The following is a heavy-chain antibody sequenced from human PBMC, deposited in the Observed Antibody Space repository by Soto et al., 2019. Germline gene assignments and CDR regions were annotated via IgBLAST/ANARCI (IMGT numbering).Heavy chain of an antibody. J-gene: IGHJ4*02. CDR1: GYTFTSYG. V-gene: IGHV1-18*01. D-gene: IGHD6-19*01. CDR2: ITAYNGNT. Sequence: QVQLVQSGVEVKKPGASVKVSCKASGYTFTSYGISWVRQAPGQGLEWMGWITAYNGNTNYAQKLQGRVTMTTDTSTSTADMQLRSLRSDDTAVYYCARDRAVAGLPISLQAYDFDYWGQGTLVTVSS. CDR3: ARDRAVAGLPISLQAYDFDY.